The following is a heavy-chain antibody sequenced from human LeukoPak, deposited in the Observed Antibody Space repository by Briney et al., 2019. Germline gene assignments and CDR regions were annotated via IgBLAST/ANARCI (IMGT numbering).Heavy chain of an antibody. V-gene: IGHV3-30-3*01. CDR1: GFTFSSYA. J-gene: IGHJ4*02. D-gene: IGHD2-8*01. Sequence: PGGSLRLSCAASGFTFSSYAMHWVRQAPGKGLEWVAVISYDGSNKYYADSVEGRFTISRDNSKNTLYLQMNSLRAEDTAVYYCAKDTCTNGVCYPDYWGQGTLVTVSS. CDR2: ISYDGSNK. CDR3: AKDTCTNGVCYPDY.